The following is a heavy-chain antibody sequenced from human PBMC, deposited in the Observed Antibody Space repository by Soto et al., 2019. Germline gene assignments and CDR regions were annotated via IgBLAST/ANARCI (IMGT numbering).Heavy chain of an antibody. CDR3: ARRPSGPEAFDI. V-gene: IGHV3-72*01. D-gene: IGHD2-15*01. Sequence: VQLQESGPGLVKPSETLSLTCTVSGGSIRNYYWSWIRQPAGKGLEWIGRTRNKANSYTTEYAASVKGRFTISRDDSKNSLYLQMNSLKTEDTAVYYCARRPSGPEAFDIWGQGTMVTVSS. J-gene: IGHJ3*02. CDR1: GGSIRNYY. CDR2: TRNKANSYTT.